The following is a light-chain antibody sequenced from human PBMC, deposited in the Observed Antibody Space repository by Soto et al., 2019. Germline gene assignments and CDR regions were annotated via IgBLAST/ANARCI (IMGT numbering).Light chain of an antibody. V-gene: IGKV3-20*01. J-gene: IGKJ1*01. CDR1: QSVSSSY. CDR3: QQSGSAQT. Sequence: EMVLTQSPGTLSLSPGERATLSCRARQSVSSSYLAWYQHKPGQAPRLLIYVAASRSTGIPDRFSGSGSVIDFTPIISRLEPKDFAVYYCQQSGSAQTFGQVTKVEIK. CDR2: VAA.